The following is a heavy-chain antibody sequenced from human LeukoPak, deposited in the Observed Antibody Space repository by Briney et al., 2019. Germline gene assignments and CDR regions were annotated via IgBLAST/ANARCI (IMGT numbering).Heavy chain of an antibody. D-gene: IGHD3-10*01. V-gene: IGHV4-34*01. CDR3: ARHLMWYGSGSYSFDY. J-gene: IGHJ4*02. CDR2: INHSGST. Sequence: SETLSLTCAVYGGSFSGYYWSWIRQPPGKGLEWIGEINHSGSTNYNPSLKSRVTISVDTSKNQFSLKLSSVTAADTAVYYCARHLMWYGSGSYSFDYWGQGTLVTVSS. CDR1: GGSFSGYY.